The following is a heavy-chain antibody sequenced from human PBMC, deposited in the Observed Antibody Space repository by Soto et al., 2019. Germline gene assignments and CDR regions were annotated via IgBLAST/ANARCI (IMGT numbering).Heavy chain of an antibody. J-gene: IGHJ4*02. V-gene: IGHV1-69*13. D-gene: IGHD6-13*01. CDR2: IIPIFGTA. CDR1: GGTSSSYA. CDR3: ARDGYSSSWAPRY. Sequence: SVKVSCKASGGTSSSYAISWVRQAPGQGLEWMGGIIPIFGTANYAQKFQGRVTITADESTSTAYMELSSLRSEDTAVYYCARDGYSSSWAPRYWGQGTLVTVSS.